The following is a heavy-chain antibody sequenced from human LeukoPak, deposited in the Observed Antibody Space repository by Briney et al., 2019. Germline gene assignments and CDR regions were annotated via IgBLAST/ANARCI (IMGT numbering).Heavy chain of an antibody. CDR3: ARVSYYDSSGYYFLSYVDY. CDR2: ISEGGGST. J-gene: IGHJ4*02. D-gene: IGHD3-22*01. CDR1: GFTFNNYA. Sequence: GGSLRLSCAASGFTFNNYAMSWVRQAPGKGPEWVSSISEGGGSTFYADSVRGRFTISRDNSKNTLYLQMNSLGAEDTAVYYCARVSYYDSSGYYFLSYVDYWGQGTLVTVSS. V-gene: IGHV3-23*01.